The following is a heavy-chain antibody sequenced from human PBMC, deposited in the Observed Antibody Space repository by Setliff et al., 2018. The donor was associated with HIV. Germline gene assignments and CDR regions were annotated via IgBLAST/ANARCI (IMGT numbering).Heavy chain of an antibody. CDR2: IHYSGRT. V-gene: IGHV4-39*01. CDR1: GDSITRSDYC. CDR3: ARPQLGWGGGSHFDY. J-gene: IGHJ4*02. D-gene: IGHD1-1*01. Sequence: PSETLSLTCTVAGDSITRSDYCWGWIRQPPGKGLEWIGNIHYSGRTYYNPSLKSRVTISVDTSKNQFSLKLTSVTAADTAVYFFARPQLGWGGGSHFDYWGQGTLVTVSS.